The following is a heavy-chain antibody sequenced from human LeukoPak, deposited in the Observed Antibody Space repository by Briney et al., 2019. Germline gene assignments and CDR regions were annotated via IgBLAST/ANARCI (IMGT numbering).Heavy chain of an antibody. V-gene: IGHV1-2*02. Sequence: ASVKVSCKASGYTFTGYYMHWVRQAPGQGLEWMGWINPNSGGTNYAQKFQGRVTMTRNTSISTAYMELSSLRSEDTAVYYCARSWKKRRLNFDYWGQGTLVTVSS. CDR2: INPNSGGT. CDR3: ARSWKKRRLNFDY. CDR1: GYTFTGYY. D-gene: IGHD1-1*01. J-gene: IGHJ4*02.